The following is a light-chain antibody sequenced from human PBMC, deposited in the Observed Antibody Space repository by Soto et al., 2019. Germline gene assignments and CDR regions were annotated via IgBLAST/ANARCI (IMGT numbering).Light chain of an antibody. V-gene: IGLV2-8*01. CDR1: SSDVGGYNY. CDR3: SSYAGSNNLV. CDR2: EVS. Sequence: QSALTEPPSASGSPGQSFTISCTGTSSDVGGYNYVSWYQQHPGKAPKLMIYEVSERPSGVSDRFSGSKSGNTASLTVSGLQAHDEADYYGSSYAGSNNLVFGGGTKLTVL. J-gene: IGLJ3*02.